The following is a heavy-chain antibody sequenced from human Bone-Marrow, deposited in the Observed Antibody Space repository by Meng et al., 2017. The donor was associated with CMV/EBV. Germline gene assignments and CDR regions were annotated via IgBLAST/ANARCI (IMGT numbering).Heavy chain of an antibody. CDR3: ARDPPKYSSLTGDYYYYGMDV. D-gene: IGHD6-6*01. CDR2: IYSGGNT. CDR1: GFTVSTTY. J-gene: IGHJ6*02. Sequence: GEALKISCAASGFTVSTTYMSWVRQAPGKGLEWVSVIYSGGNTNYADSVKGRFTISRDNSKNTLYLQMNSLRAEDTAVYYCARDPPKYSSLTGDYYYYGMDVWGQGTTVTVSS. V-gene: IGHV3-53*05.